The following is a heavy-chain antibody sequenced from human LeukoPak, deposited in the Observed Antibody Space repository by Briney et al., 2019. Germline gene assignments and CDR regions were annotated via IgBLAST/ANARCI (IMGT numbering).Heavy chain of an antibody. D-gene: IGHD4-17*01. J-gene: IGHJ4*02. CDR3: ARGDLYGDYVILN. V-gene: IGHV3-33*01. CDR2: IWYDGSHK. Sequence: GGSLRLSCAASGFTFSSCGMHWVRQPPGKGLEWVAVIWYDGSHKYYVDSVKGRFTISRDNSKNTLYLQMNSLRAEDTAVYYCARGDLYGDYVILNWGQGTLVTVSS. CDR1: GFTFSSCG.